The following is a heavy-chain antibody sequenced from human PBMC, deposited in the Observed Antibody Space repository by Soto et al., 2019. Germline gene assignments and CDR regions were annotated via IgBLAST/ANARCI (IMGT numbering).Heavy chain of an antibody. CDR2: IMPLFGTT. J-gene: IGHJ5*02. Sequence: ASVKVSCKASGGNFSSHGISWVRQAPGQGLEFMGGIMPLFGTTNYAQKFRGRVTITADEPTSTVCMELRSLRSEDTAVYYCARVSGRGWYNWFDPWGQGTPVTVS. CDR1: GGNFSSHG. V-gene: IGHV1-69*13. D-gene: IGHD6-19*01. CDR3: ARVSGRGWYNWFDP.